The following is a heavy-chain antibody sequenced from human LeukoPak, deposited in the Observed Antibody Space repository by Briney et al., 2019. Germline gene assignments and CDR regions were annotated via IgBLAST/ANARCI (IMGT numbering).Heavy chain of an antibody. V-gene: IGHV1-2*06. J-gene: IGHJ4*02. Sequence: ASVKVSCKASGYTFTSYGISWVRQAPGQGLEWMGRINPNSGGTNYAQKFQGRVTMTRDTSISTAYMELSRLRSDDTAVYYCARATVTTGFGYWGQGTLVTVSS. D-gene: IGHD4-17*01. CDR3: ARATVTTGFGY. CDR2: INPNSGGT. CDR1: GYTFTSYG.